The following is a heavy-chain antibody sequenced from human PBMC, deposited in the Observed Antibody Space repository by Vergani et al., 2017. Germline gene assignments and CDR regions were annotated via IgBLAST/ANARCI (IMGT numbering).Heavy chain of an antibody. CDR1: GFTFSSYA. J-gene: IGHJ3*02. V-gene: IGHV3-64*01. Sequence: EVQLVESGGGLVQPGRSLRLSCAASGFTFSSYAMHWVRQAPGKGLEYVSAISSNGGSTYYANSVKGRFTISRDNAKNSLYLQMNSLRAEDTALYYCAKENLWFGELWGAFDIWGQGTMVTVSS. CDR3: AKENLWFGELWGAFDI. CDR2: ISSNGGST. D-gene: IGHD3-10*01.